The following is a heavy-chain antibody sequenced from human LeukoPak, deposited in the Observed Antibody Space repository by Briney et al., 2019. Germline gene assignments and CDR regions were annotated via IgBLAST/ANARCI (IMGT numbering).Heavy chain of an antibody. CDR1: GFTFSGYS. CDR2: ISSSGSTI. V-gene: IGHV3-48*02. CDR3: AREEFRGVHYFDY. D-gene: IGHD3-10*01. Sequence: PGGALRLSCAASGFTFSGYSMNWARQSPGKGLEWVSYISSSGSTIYYADSVKGRFTISRDNAKNSLYLQMNSLRDEDTAVYYCAREEFRGVHYFDYWGQGTLVTVSS. J-gene: IGHJ4*02.